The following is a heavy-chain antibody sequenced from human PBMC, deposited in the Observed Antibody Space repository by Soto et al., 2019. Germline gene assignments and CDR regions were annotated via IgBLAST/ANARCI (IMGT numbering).Heavy chain of an antibody. CDR3: ARHEYSSSDWFDP. D-gene: IGHD6-6*01. CDR1: GGSISSSSYY. J-gene: IGHJ5*02. V-gene: IGHV4-39*01. Sequence: SETLSLTCTVSGGSISSSSYYWGWIRQPPGKGLEWIGSIYYSGSTYYNPSLKSRVTISVDTSKNQFSLKLSSVTAADTAVYYCARHEYSSSDWFDPWGQGTLVTVSS. CDR2: IYYSGST.